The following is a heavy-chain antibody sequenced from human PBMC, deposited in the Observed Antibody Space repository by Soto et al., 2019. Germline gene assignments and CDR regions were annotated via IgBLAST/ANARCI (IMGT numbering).Heavy chain of an antibody. Sequence: SETLSLTCTVSGGSISSYYWSWIRQPPGKGLEWIGYIYYSGSTNYNPSLKSRVTISVDTSKNQFSLKLSSVTAADTAVYYCARVPNWNYGRVIDYWGQGTLVTVSS. CDR2: IYYSGST. J-gene: IGHJ4*02. V-gene: IGHV4-59*01. CDR1: GGSISSYY. D-gene: IGHD1-7*01. CDR3: ARVPNWNYGRVIDY.